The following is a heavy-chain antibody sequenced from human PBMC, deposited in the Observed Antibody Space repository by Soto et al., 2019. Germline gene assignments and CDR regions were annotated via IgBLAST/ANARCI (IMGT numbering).Heavy chain of an antibody. D-gene: IGHD2-8*01. J-gene: IGHJ3*02. Sequence: QITLKESGPTLVKPTQTLTLTCTFSGFSLSTSGVGVGWIRQPPGKALEWLALIYWDDDKRYSPSLKSRLTITKETSKTQVVLTMTNMDPLDPATYYCAHLKWRMNAFDIWGQGKMVTVSS. V-gene: IGHV2-5*02. CDR1: GFSLSTSGVG. CDR3: AHLKWRMNAFDI. CDR2: IYWDDDK.